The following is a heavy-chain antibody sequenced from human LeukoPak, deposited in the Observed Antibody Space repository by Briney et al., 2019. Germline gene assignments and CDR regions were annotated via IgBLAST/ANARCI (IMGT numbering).Heavy chain of an antibody. CDR2: ISAYNGNT. Sequence: ASVKVSCKASGYTFTSYGISWVRQAPGQGLEWMGWISAYNGNTSYAQKLQGRVTMTTDTSTSTAYMELRSLRSDDTAVYYCARANDVGGHSSWYYSLDYWGQGTLVTVSS. CDR1: GYTFTSYG. V-gene: IGHV1-18*01. J-gene: IGHJ4*02. CDR3: ARANDVGGHSSWYYSLDY. D-gene: IGHD6-13*01.